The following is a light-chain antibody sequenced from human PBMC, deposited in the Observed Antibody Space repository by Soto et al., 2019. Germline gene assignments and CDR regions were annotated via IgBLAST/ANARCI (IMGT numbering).Light chain of an antibody. CDR1: QDIGKN. CDR2: LTS. Sequence: DIQMTQSPSSLSASVGDRVTIICRASQDIGKNLAWYQQKPGQVPKLLIHLTSTLQSGVTSRFRGSGSGTNFTPTISSLQSDDVASYYCKKYNSVPATFGQGTKVEI. CDR3: KKYNSVPAT. J-gene: IGKJ1*01. V-gene: IGKV1-27*01.